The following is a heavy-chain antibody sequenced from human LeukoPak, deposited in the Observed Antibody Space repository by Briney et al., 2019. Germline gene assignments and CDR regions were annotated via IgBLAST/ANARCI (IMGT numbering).Heavy chain of an antibody. V-gene: IGHV3-20*04. CDR1: GFTFDDYG. D-gene: IGHD6-19*01. CDR2: INWNGGST. CDR3: ARSGYSSALRAFDI. J-gene: IGHJ3*02. Sequence: RAGGSLRLSCAASGFTFDDYGMSWVRQAPGKGLEWVSGINWNGGSTGYADSVKGRFTISRDNAKNSLYLRMNSLRAEDTAVYYCARSGYSSALRAFDIWGQGTMVTVSS.